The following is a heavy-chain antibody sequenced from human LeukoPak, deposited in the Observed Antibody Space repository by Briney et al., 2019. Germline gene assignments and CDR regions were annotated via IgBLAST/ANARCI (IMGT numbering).Heavy chain of an antibody. Sequence: SETLSLTCAVYGGSFSGYYWSWIRQPPGKGLEWIGEINHSGSTNYNPSLKSRVTISVDTSKNQFSLKLSSVTAADTAVYYCARSDFNVAAFRRVYFDYWGQGTLVTVSS. CDR1: GGSFSGYY. CDR2: INHSGST. D-gene: IGHD2-15*01. CDR3: ARSDFNVAAFRRVYFDY. V-gene: IGHV4-34*01. J-gene: IGHJ4*02.